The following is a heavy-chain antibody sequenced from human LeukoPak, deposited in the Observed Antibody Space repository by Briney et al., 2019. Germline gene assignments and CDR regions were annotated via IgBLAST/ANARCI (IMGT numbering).Heavy chain of an antibody. Sequence: PSETLSLTCAVYGGSFSGYYWSWIRQPPGKGLEWIGEINHSGSTNYNPSLKSRVTTSVDTSKNQFSLKLSSVTAADTAVYYCARVGSSWYVDYWGQGTLVTVSS. CDR1: GGSFSGYY. CDR3: ARVGSSWYVDY. CDR2: INHSGST. D-gene: IGHD6-13*01. J-gene: IGHJ4*02. V-gene: IGHV4-34*01.